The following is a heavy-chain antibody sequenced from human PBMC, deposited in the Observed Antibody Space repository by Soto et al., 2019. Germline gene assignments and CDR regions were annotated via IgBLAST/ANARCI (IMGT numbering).Heavy chain of an antibody. CDR2: ISGSGGST. V-gene: IGHV3-23*01. CDR1: GFTFSSYA. D-gene: IGHD3-22*01. Sequence: GGSLRLSCAASGFTFSSYAMSWVRQAPGKGLEWVSAISGSGGSTYYADSVKGRFTISRDNSKNTLYLQMNSLRAEDTAVYYCAKTYYYASTGRSRPTYYFDYWGQGTLVTVSS. CDR3: AKTYYYASTGRSRPTYYFDY. J-gene: IGHJ4*02.